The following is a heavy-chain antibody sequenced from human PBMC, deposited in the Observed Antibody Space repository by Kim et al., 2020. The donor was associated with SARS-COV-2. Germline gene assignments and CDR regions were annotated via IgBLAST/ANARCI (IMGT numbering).Heavy chain of an antibody. Sequence: SETLSLTCTVSGGSISGSIYYYWGWNRQTPGKGLEWIGSIYYSGNTHYNPSLNSRVTISVDTSKNQFSLKLSSVTAADTALYYCVRSTPTPYNWFDPWGQGTLVTVSS. CDR3: VRSTPTPYNWFDP. V-gene: IGHV4-39*01. CDR1: GGSISGSIYYY. J-gene: IGHJ5*02. D-gene: IGHD2-15*01. CDR2: IYYSGNT.